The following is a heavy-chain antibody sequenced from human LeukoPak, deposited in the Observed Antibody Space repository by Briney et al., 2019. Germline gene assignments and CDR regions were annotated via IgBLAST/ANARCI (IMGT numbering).Heavy chain of an antibody. Sequence: SETLSLTCTVSGGSINNYYWRWIRQPPGKGLECIGYAYYTGSTNYNPSLKSRVTISVDTSKNQFSLKLSSVTAADTAVYFCARSTSAYSAWDYWGQGALVTVSS. CDR1: GGSINNYY. J-gene: IGHJ4*02. CDR2: AYYTGST. CDR3: ARSTSAYSAWDY. V-gene: IGHV4-59*01. D-gene: IGHD3-22*01.